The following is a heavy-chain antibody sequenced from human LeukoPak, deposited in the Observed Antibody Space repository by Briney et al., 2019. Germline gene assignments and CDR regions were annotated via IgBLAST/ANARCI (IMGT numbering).Heavy chain of an antibody. CDR3: ARATAGSIVTFDY. V-gene: IGHV3-48*03. D-gene: IGHD3-10*01. CDR2: ISSSGSTI. Sequence: PGGSLRLSCAASGFTFSSYEMNWVRQAPGKGLERVSYISSSGSTIYYADSVKGRFTISRDNAKNSLYLQMNSLRAEDTAVYYCARATAGSIVTFDYWGQGTLVTVSS. J-gene: IGHJ4*02. CDR1: GFTFSSYE.